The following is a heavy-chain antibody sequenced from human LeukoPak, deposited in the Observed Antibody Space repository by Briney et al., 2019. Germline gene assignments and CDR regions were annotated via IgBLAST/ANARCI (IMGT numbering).Heavy chain of an antibody. V-gene: IGHV3-66*01. CDR1: GFTVSSNY. D-gene: IGHD1-1*01. Sequence: PGGSLRLSCAASGFTVSSNYMSWVRQAPGKGLEWVSVIYSGGSTYYADSLKGRFTISRDNSKNTLYLQINSLRAEDTAVYYCARVPTGGYYIDYWGQGTLVTVSS. CDR2: IYSGGST. CDR3: ARVPTGGYYIDY. J-gene: IGHJ4*02.